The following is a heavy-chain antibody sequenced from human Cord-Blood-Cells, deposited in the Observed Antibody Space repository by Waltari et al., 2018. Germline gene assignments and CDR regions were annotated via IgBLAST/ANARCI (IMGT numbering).Heavy chain of an antibody. CDR2: IKQDGSEK. CDR3: ARGRPFDY. J-gene: IGHJ4*02. V-gene: IGHV3-7*01. Sequence: EVQLVESGGGWVQPGGSLRLSCAASGVTFSGLWMSWVRQAPGKGLEWVANIKQDGSEKYYVDSVKGRFTISRDNAKNSLYLQMNSLRAEDTAVYYCARGRPFDYWGQGTLVTVSS. CDR1: GVTFSGLW.